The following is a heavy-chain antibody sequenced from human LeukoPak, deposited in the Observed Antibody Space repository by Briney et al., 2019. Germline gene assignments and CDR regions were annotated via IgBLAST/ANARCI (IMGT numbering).Heavy chain of an antibody. Sequence: PGGSLRLSCAASGFTFSSYVMSWVRQAPGKGLEWVSAISGGGGGTYYADSVKGRFTISRDNSKNTLYLQMNSLRAADTAVYHCAKGSPVYSRSCFDYWGQGALVTVSS. V-gene: IGHV3-23*01. CDR2: ISGGGGGT. D-gene: IGHD6-13*01. CDR3: AKGSPVYSRSCFDY. J-gene: IGHJ4*02. CDR1: GFTFSSYV.